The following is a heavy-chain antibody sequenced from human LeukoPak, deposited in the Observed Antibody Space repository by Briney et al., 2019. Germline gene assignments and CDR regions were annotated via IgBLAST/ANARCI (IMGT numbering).Heavy chain of an antibody. J-gene: IGHJ4*02. CDR3: ARAIAVAPDY. D-gene: IGHD6-19*01. Sequence: GGSLRLSCAASGFTFSSYSMNWVRQAPGKGLEWGSYISSSSSTIYYADSVKGRFTISRDNAKNSLYLQMNSLRAEDTAVYYCARAIAVAPDYWGQGTLVTVSS. V-gene: IGHV3-48*01. CDR1: GFTFSSYS. CDR2: ISSSSSTI.